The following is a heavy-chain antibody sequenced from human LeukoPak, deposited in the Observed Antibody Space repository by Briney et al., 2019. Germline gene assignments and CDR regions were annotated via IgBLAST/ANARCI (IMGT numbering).Heavy chain of an antibody. J-gene: IGHJ3*02. Sequence: GASVKVSCKASGYSFLNSDIDWVRQATGHGLEWMGWMNPRSGNTGYAQKFQGRVTMTRNTSTTTAYMELSSLGFADTAVYYCARVGHQYGFGGNALDIWGQGTVVTVAS. D-gene: IGHD3-16*01. CDR2: MNPRSGNT. CDR1: GYSFLNSD. CDR3: ARVGHQYGFGGNALDI. V-gene: IGHV1-8*02.